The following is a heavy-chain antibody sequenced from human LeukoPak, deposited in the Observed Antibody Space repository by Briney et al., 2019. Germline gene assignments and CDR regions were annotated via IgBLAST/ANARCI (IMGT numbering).Heavy chain of an antibody. J-gene: IGHJ4*02. Sequence: ASVKVSCKASGYTFTAYYMHWLRQAPGQGLEWMAWININSGDTKYAQKFQGRVTMTRDTSISTACMELSSLTSDDTAMYYCGRDVPSSGYASDYWGQGTLVTVSS. D-gene: IGHD3-22*01. CDR3: GRDVPSSGYASDY. CDR2: ININSGDT. CDR1: GYTFTAYY. V-gene: IGHV1-2*02.